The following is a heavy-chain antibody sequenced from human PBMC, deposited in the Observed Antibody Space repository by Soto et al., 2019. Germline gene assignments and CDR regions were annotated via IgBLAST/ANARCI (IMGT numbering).Heavy chain of an antibody. CDR3: ARDLGRRADY. D-gene: IGHD3-16*01. CDR1: RGSISSYY. Sequence: QVQLQESGPGLVKPSETLSLICTVSRGSISSYYWSWIRQPPEKELEWIGYIYYSGSTNYNPSLKSRVTISLDTSKNQFSLKLSSVTAADTAMYYCARDLGRRADYWGQGTLVTVSS. J-gene: IGHJ4*02. V-gene: IGHV4-59*01. CDR2: IYYSGST.